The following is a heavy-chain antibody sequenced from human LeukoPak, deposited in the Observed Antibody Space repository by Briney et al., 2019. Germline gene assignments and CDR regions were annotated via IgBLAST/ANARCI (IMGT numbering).Heavy chain of an antibody. CDR1: GFIFSSYG. CDR2: ISYDGTDK. V-gene: IGHV3-30*03. Sequence: GGSLRLSCAASGFIFSSYGIHWVRQAPGKGLEWVAHISYDGTDKHYADSVKGRFTISRDNSKNTVVLQMNSLRAEDTAVYYCARQWLVPPFDYWGQGTLVTVSS. D-gene: IGHD6-19*01. CDR3: ARQWLVPPFDY. J-gene: IGHJ4*02.